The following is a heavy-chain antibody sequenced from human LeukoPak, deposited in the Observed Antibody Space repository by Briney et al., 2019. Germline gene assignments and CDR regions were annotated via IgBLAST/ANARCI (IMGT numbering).Heavy chain of an antibody. CDR1: GGSISSSSYY. Sequence: PSETLSLTCTVSGGSISSSSYYWGWIRQPPGKGLEWVANIKQDGSGKYYVDSVKGRFTISRDNAKNSLYLQMNSLRAEDTAVYYCARRAYDYVWGSCFDYWGQGTLVTVSS. J-gene: IGHJ4*02. CDR2: IKQDGSGK. CDR3: ARRAYDYVWGSCFDY. D-gene: IGHD3-16*01. V-gene: IGHV3-7*01.